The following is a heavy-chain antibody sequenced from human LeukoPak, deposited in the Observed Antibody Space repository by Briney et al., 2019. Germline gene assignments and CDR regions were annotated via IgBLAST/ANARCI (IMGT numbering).Heavy chain of an antibody. CDR2: IGGTGDNT. CDR3: ARDRGPYVGIDNNWFDP. Sequence: GGSRKLSCLASGFTFKLSAMTWVRQAPGKGLEWVSAIGGTGDNTYYADSVKGRLTISRDNSRNTLYLQMDSLRAEDAATYYCARDRGPYVGIDNNWFDPWGQGTLVIVSS. D-gene: IGHD3-10*02. CDR1: GFTFKLSA. J-gene: IGHJ5*02. V-gene: IGHV3-23*01.